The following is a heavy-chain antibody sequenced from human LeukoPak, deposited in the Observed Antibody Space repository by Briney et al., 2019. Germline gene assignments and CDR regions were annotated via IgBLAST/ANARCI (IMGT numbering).Heavy chain of an antibody. D-gene: IGHD4-17*01. J-gene: IGHJ5*02. V-gene: IGHV1-69*06. CDR1: GGTFSSYA. CDR3: AGGLTVTSLMPHWFDP. Sequence: ASVKVSCNASGGTFSSYANSWVRQAPGQGLGWMGGSIPIFGTANYAQKFQGRVTITADKSTSTAYMELSSLRSEDTAVYYCAGGLTVTSLMPHWFDPWGQGTLVTVSS. CDR2: SIPIFGTA.